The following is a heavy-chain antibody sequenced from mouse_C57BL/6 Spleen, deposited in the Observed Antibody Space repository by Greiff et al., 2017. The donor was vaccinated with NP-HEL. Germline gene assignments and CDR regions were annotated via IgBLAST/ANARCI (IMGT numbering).Heavy chain of an antibody. V-gene: IGHV1-80*01. CDR2: IYPGDGDT. Sequence: VQRVESGAELVKPGASVKISCKASGYAFSSYWMNWVKQRPGKGLEWIGQIYPGDGDTNYNGKFKGKATLTADKSSSTAYMQLSSLTSEDSAVYFCARRGYYGSSGAMDYWGQGTSVTVSS. D-gene: IGHD1-1*01. CDR1: GYAFSSYW. J-gene: IGHJ4*01. CDR3: ARRGYYGSSGAMDY.